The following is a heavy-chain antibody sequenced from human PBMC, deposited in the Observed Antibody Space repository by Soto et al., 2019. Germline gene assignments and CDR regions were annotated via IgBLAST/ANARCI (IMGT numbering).Heavy chain of an antibody. CDR2: ISYDGSNK. CDR3: AKDNTHCSGGSCFGCDY. D-gene: IGHD2-15*01. CDR1: GFTFSSYG. Sequence: QVQLVESGGGVVQPGRSLRLSCAASGFTFSSYGMHWVRQAPGKGLEWAAVISYDGSNKYYADSVKGRFTISRDNSKNTLYLQMNSLRDEDTAVYYCAKDNTHCSGGSCFGCDYWGQGTLATVSS. V-gene: IGHV3-30*18. J-gene: IGHJ4*02.